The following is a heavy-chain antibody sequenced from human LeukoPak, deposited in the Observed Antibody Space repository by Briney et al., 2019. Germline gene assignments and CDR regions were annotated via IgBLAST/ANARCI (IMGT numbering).Heavy chain of an antibody. CDR2: ISSSSSYI. J-gene: IGHJ5*02. V-gene: IGHV3-21*01. Sequence: GGSLRLSCAASGFTFSSYSMNWVRQAPGKGLECVSSISSSSSYIYYADSVKGRFTISRDNAKNSLFLQMNSLRAEDTAIYYCARQERYCSSTSCLDPWGQGTLVTVSS. CDR3: ARQERYCSSTSCLDP. D-gene: IGHD2-2*01. CDR1: GFTFSSYS.